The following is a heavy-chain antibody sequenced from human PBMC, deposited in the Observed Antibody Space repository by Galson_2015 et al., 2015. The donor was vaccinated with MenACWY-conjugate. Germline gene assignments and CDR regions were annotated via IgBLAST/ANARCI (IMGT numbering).Heavy chain of an antibody. J-gene: IGHJ3*02. V-gene: IGHV3-30*02. CDR1: GFTFSSYG. D-gene: IGHD5-24*01. CDR3: AKEDQRWLQWGAFEI. CDR2: IRYDGSNK. Sequence: SLRLSCEASGFTFSSYGMHWVRQAPGKGLEWVAFIRYDGSNKYYADSVKGRFTISRDNSKNTLYLQMNSLRAEDTAVYYCAKEDQRWLQWGAFEIWGQGTMVTVSS.